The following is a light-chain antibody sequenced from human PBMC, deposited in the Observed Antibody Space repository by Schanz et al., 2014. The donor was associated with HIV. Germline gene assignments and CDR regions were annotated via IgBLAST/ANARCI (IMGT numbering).Light chain of an antibody. CDR3: HHYGGS. CDR2: AAS. Sequence: EIVLTQSPATLSLSPGERGTLSCRASQSISSSLLAWYQKKPGQAPTLLIYAASSRASGIPDRFSGSGSGADFTLTISGLEPEDFAVYYCHHYGGSFGPGTTVDYK. J-gene: IGKJ3*01. V-gene: IGKV3-20*01. CDR1: QSISSSL.